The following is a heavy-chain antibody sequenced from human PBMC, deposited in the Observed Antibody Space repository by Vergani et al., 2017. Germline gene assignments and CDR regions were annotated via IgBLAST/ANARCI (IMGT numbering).Heavy chain of an antibody. V-gene: IGHV1-69*12. J-gene: IGHJ5*02. D-gene: IGHD6-19*01. CDR3: ARVGASSGWYENWFDP. CDR2: IIPIFGTA. CDR1: GGTFSSYA. Sequence: QVQLVQSGAEVKKPGSSVKVSCKASGGTFSSYAISWVRQAPGQGLEWMGGIIPIFGTANYAQKFQGRVTITADESTRTAYMELSSLRSEDTAVYYCARVGASSGWYENWFDPWGQGTLVTVSS.